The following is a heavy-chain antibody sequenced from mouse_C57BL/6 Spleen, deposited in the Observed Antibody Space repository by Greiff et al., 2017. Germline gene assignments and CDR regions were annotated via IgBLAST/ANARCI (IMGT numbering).Heavy chain of an antibody. D-gene: IGHD5-5*01. Sequence: EVQLVESGGGLVKPGGSLKLSCAASGFTFSSYAMSWVRQTPEKRLEWVATLSDGGSYTYYPDNVKGRFTISRDKAKNNLYLQMSHLKSEVTAMYYCARLPNYFYYWGQGTTLTVSS. CDR2: LSDGGSYT. J-gene: IGHJ2*01. CDR3: ARLPNYFYY. V-gene: IGHV5-4*01. CDR1: GFTFSSYA.